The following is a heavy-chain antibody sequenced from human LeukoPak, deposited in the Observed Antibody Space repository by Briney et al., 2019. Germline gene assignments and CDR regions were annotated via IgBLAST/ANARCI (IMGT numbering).Heavy chain of an antibody. V-gene: IGHV3-23*01. CDR1: GFTFSSYA. CDR2: ISGSGGST. J-gene: IGHJ4*02. Sequence: PGGSLRLSCAASGFTFSSYAMRWVRQAPGKGLEWVSSISGSGGSTYYADSVKGRFTISRDNSKNTLYLQMNSLRAEDTAVYYCAKDWDYYGSGSDSDYWGQGTLVTVPS. CDR3: AKDWDYYGSGSDSDY. D-gene: IGHD3-10*01.